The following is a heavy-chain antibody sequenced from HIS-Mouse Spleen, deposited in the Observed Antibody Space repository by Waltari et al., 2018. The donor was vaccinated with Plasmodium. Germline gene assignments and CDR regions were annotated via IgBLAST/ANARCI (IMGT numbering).Heavy chain of an antibody. V-gene: IGHV3-7*01. D-gene: IGHD6-13*01. CDR3: ASSWYWYFDL. CDR2: IKQDGSEK. J-gene: IGHJ2*01. CDR1: GFTFSSYW. Sequence: EVQLVESGGGLVQPGGSLILSCPTSGFTFSSYWMGWVRQAQGKGLEWVANIKQDGSEKYYVDSVKGRFTISRDNAKNSLYLQMNSLRAEDTAVYYCASSWYWYFDLWGRGTLVTVSS.